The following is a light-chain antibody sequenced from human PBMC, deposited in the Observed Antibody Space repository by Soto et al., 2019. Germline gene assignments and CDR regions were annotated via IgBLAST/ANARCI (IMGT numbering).Light chain of an antibody. CDR2: GVS. CDR1: QSVTNN. V-gene: IGKV3-15*01. CDR3: QQYNDWPET. Sequence: EIVMTQSPATLSVSPGERATLSCRASQSVTNNLAWYQQKPGQAPRLLIYGVSTRATGIPARFSGSGSGTEFTLNISSMQSEDFAVYCCQQYNDWPETFGQGTKVEIK. J-gene: IGKJ1*01.